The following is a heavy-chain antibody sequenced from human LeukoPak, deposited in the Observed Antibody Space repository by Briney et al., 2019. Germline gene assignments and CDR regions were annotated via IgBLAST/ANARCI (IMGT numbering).Heavy chain of an antibody. CDR1: GFTFSSYA. CDR2: VSGSGGST. V-gene: IGHV3-23*01. CDR3: AGDRQIAY. J-gene: IGHJ4*02. Sequence: PGGSLRLSCAASGFTFSSYAMSWVRQAPGKGLEWVSAVSGSGGSTYYADSVKGLFTISRDNSKSTLYLQMNSLRAEDTAVYYCAGDRQIAYWGQGTLVTVSS.